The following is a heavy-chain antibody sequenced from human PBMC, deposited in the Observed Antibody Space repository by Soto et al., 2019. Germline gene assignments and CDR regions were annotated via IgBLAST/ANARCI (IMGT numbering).Heavy chain of an antibody. J-gene: IGHJ3*02. CDR2: IYEGGNT. CDR3: VRRSPEDAFDI. CDR1: GGSISSDGDS. V-gene: IGHV4-30-2*01. Sequence: PSETLSLTCAVSGGSISSDGDSWSWIREPPGKGLQWIGHIYEGGNTYYTPSLESRVAISTDKSKNQFSLRLSSVTAADTAVYSCVRRSPEDAFDIWGQGTMVTVSS.